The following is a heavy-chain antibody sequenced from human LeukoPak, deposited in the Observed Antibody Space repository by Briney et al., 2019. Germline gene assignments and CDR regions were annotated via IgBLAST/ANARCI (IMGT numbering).Heavy chain of an antibody. Sequence: SETLSLTCTVSGGSISSYYWSWLRQPPGKGLEWIGYTYYSGSTNDNPSLKSRVTISVDTSKNQFSLKLSSVTAADTAVYYCARAIADSGSYFWFDPWGQGTLVTVSS. CDR3: ARAIADSGSYFWFDP. CDR2: TYYSGST. D-gene: IGHD1-26*01. V-gene: IGHV4-59*01. J-gene: IGHJ5*02. CDR1: GGSISSYY.